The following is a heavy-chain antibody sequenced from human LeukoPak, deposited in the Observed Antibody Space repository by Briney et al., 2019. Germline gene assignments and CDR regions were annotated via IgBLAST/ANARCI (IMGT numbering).Heavy chain of an antibody. CDR1: GLTFSNYA. J-gene: IGHJ5*02. Sequence: GGSLRLSCAASGLTFSNYAMTWVRQAPGKGLQWVSAITGSGGSAYNADSVKGRFAISRDNSKNSLYLQMNSLRAENTAVYYCAVKSGSYSNWFDPWGQGTLVTVSS. CDR3: AVKSGSYSNWFDP. CDR2: ITGSGGSA. V-gene: IGHV3-23*01. D-gene: IGHD1-26*01.